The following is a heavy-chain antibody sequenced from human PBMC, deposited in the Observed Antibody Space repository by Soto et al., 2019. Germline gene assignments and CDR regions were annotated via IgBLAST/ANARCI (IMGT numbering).Heavy chain of an antibody. D-gene: IGHD4-17*01. CDR2: ITGSAGNT. J-gene: IGHJ4*02. Sequence: EVQLLESGGGLVQPGGSLRLSCAASGFTFSNYAMHWVRQAPGKGLEWVSGITGSAGNTYYADSVKGRFTISRDNSKNPLYLQTNRLRADDTAIYYCAKVPLSLRFYDYWGQGTLVTVSS. V-gene: IGHV3-23*01. CDR3: AKVPLSLRFYDY. CDR1: GFTFSNYA.